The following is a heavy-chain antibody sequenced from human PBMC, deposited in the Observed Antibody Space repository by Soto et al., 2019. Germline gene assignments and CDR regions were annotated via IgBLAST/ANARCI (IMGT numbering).Heavy chain of an antibody. Sequence: QVQLQESGPGLVKPSETLSLTCTVSGGSVSSGSYYWSWIRQPPGKGLEWIGYIYYSGSTNYNPXLKSVVTMSVXXSXTXFSLKLSSVTAADTAVYYCARQTYYDILTGYFAIDDWGQGTLVTVSS. J-gene: IGHJ4*02. CDR1: GGSVSSGSYY. V-gene: IGHV4-61*01. CDR3: ARQTYYDILTGYFAIDD. D-gene: IGHD3-9*01. CDR2: IYYSGST.